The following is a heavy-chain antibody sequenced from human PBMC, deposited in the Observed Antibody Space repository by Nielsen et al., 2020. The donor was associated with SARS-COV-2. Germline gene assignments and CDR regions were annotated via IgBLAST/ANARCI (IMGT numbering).Heavy chain of an antibody. J-gene: IGHJ4*02. CDR3: AKEGSNGNYYAWLDY. CDR2: ISDGGGSR. Sequence: GESLKISCEASGFIFSKYAMSWVRQAPGKGLEWVSGISDGGGSRNYADSVKGRFAISRDNSKNTLYLEMNTLRAEDTAVYYCAKEGSNGNYYAWLDYWGQGTLVTVSS. D-gene: IGHD1-26*01. CDR1: GFIFSKYA. V-gene: IGHV3-23*01.